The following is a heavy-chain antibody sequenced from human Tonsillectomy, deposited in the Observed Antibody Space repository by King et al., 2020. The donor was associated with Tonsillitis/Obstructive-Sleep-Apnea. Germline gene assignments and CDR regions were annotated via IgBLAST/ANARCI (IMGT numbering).Heavy chain of an antibody. CDR2: ISSSGSTI. CDR3: ARDRGVTIFGEG. V-gene: IGHV3-48*03. J-gene: IGHJ4*02. D-gene: IGHD3-3*01. CDR1: GFTFSSYE. Sequence: VQLVESGEGLVQPGGSLRLSCAASGFTFSSYEMNWVRQAPGKGLEWVSYISSSGSTIYYADSVKGRFTISRDNAKNSLYLQMNSLRAEDTAVYYCARDRGVTIFGEGRGQGTLVTVSS.